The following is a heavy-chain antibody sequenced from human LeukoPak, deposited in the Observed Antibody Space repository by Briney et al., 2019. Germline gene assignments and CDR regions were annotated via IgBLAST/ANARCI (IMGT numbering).Heavy chain of an antibody. CDR2: ISGSGGST. CDR1: GFTFSSYA. CDR3: AKRFWSGYYLDY. Sequence: GGSLRLSCAASGFTFSSYAMSWVRQAPGKGLEWVSAISGSGGSTYYADSVKGRFTTSRDNSKNTLYLQMNSLRAEDTAVYYCAKRFWSGYYLDYWGQGTLVTVSS. D-gene: IGHD3-3*01. J-gene: IGHJ4*02. V-gene: IGHV3-23*01.